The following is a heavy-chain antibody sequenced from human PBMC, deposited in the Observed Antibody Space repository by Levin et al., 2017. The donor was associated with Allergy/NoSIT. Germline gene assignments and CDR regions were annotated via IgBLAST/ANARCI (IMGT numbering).Heavy chain of an antibody. V-gene: IGHV3-53*01. CDR1: GFTVSSNY. CDR3: ARVVSSGWYLVD. D-gene: IGHD6-19*01. J-gene: IGHJ4*02. Sequence: GGSLRLSCAASGFTVSSNYMSWVRQAPGKGLEWVSVIYSGGSTYYADSVKGRFTISRDNSKNTLYLQMNSLRAEDTAVYYCARVVSSGWYLVDWGQGTLVTVSS. CDR2: IYSGGST.